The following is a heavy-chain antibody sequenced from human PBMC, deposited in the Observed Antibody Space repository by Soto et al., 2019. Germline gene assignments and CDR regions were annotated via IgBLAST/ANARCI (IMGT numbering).Heavy chain of an antibody. CDR1: GYTFTGCY. V-gene: IGHV1-2*02. Sequence: ASVKVSCKASGYTFTGCYMHWVRQAPGQGLEWMGWINPNSGGTNYAQKFQGRVTMTRDTSISTAYMELSRLRSDDTAVYYCARDQVVVVPAAISYGMDVWGQGTTVTVSS. J-gene: IGHJ6*02. CDR2: INPNSGGT. CDR3: ARDQVVVVPAAISYGMDV. D-gene: IGHD2-2*01.